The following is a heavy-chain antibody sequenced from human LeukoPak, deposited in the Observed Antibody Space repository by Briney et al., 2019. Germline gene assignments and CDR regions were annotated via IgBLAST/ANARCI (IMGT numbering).Heavy chain of an antibody. V-gene: IGHV3-49*03. CDR3: ARDRYCGGDCWDAFDI. J-gene: IGHJ3*02. CDR1: GFTFGDYA. Sequence: GGSLRLSCTASGFTFGDYAMSWFRQAPGKGLEWVGFIRSKAYGGTTEYAASVKGRFTISRDDSKSIAYLQMNSLKTEDTAVYYCARDRYCGGDCWDAFDIWGQGTMVTVSS. D-gene: IGHD2-21*02. CDR2: IRSKAYGGTT.